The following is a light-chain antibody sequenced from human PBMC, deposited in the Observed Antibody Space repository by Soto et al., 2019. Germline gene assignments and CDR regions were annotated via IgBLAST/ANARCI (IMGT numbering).Light chain of an antibody. J-gene: IGLJ1*01. CDR3: DSYTSSRAYV. V-gene: IGLV2-14*01. CDR2: EVS. Sequence: QSVLFQPASVSGSPGQSITISCTGTSNDVGGYNYVSWYQQQAGKAPKLIIHEVSNRPSGVSNRFSGSKSGNTASLTISGLQAEDEADYYCDSYTSSRAYVFGIGTKV. CDR1: SNDVGGYNY.